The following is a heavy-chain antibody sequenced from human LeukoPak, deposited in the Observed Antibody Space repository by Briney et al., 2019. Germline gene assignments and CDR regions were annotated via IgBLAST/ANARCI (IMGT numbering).Heavy chain of an antibody. CDR1: GFTFSSSW. CDR3: ARAPNYYDSKAAGYYMDV. V-gene: IGHV3-74*01. CDR2: INSDGSST. Sequence: GGSLRLSCAASGFTFSSSWMHWVRQAPGKRLVWVSRINSDGSSTTYADSVKGRFTISRDNVKNTLYLQMNSLRAEDTAVYYCARAPNYYDSKAAGYYMDVWGKGTTVTVSS. D-gene: IGHD3-22*01. J-gene: IGHJ6*03.